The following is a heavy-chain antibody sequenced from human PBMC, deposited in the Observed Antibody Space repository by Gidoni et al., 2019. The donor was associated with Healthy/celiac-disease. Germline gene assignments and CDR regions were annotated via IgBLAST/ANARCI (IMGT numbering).Heavy chain of an antibody. V-gene: IGHV3-30-3*01. J-gene: IGHJ4*02. Sequence: QVQLVESGGGVVQPGRSLRLSCAASGFTFRSYAMHWVRQAPGKGLEWGAVISYDGSNKYYADSVKGRFTISRDNSKNTLYLQMNSLRAEDTAVYYCAREDSSSWEYYFDYWGQGTLVTVSS. D-gene: IGHD6-13*01. CDR3: AREDSSSWEYYFDY. CDR2: ISYDGSNK. CDR1: GFTFRSYA.